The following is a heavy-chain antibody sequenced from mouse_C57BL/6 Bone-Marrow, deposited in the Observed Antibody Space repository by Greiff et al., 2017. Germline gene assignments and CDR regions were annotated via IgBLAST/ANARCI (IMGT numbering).Heavy chain of an antibody. J-gene: IGHJ3*01. CDR1: GYAFTNYL. CDR2: INPGSGGT. D-gene: IGHD4-1*01. CDR3: ARSENWDTGVAY. V-gene: IGHV1-54*01. Sequence: QVQLQQSGAELVRPGTSVKVSCKASGYAFTNYLIEWVKQRPGQGLEWIGVINPGSGGTNYNEKFKGKATLTADKSSSTAYMQLSSLTSEDSAVYVCARSENWDTGVAYWGQGTLVTVSA.